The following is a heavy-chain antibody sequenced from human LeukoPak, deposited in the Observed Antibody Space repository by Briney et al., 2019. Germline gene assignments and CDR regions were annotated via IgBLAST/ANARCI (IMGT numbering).Heavy chain of an antibody. V-gene: IGHV3-30*02. CDR3: AKDVTMVRGVIMTQYFDY. D-gene: IGHD3-10*01. Sequence: PGGSLRLSCAASGFTFSSYGMHWVRQAPGKGLEWVAFIRYDGSNKYYADSVKGRFTISRDNSKNTLYLQMNSLRAEDTAVYYCAKDVTMVRGVIMTQYFDYWGQGTLVTVSS. CDR1: GFTFSSYG. J-gene: IGHJ4*02. CDR2: IRYDGSNK.